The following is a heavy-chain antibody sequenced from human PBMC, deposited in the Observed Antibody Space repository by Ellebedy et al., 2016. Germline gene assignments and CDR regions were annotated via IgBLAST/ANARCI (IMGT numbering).Heavy chain of an antibody. J-gene: IGHJ4*02. CDR1: GFTFDDYA. V-gene: IGHV3-48*01. D-gene: IGHD3-3*01. CDR2: ISSSSGTV. Sequence: GESLKISCAASGFTFDDYAMHWVRQAPGKGLEWVSYISSSSGTVYYADSVKGRFTISRDNAKNSLYLQMNSLRAEDTAVFYCARAARDDFWSGYYFDYWGQGTLVTVSS. CDR3: ARAARDDFWSGYYFDY.